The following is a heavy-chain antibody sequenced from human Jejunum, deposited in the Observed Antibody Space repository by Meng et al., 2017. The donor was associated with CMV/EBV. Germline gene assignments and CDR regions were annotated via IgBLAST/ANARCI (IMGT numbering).Heavy chain of an antibody. V-gene: IGHV3-23*01. CDR1: GVTVSRYA. D-gene: IGHD6-13*01. CDR2: MRGSGGST. J-gene: IGHJ4*02. CDR3: AKLGIAAAGTVDY. Sequence: AGVTVSRYAMSWVRQAPGKGLEGVSAMRGSGGSTYDADSVKGRFTISRDNSKNTLYLQMNSLRAEDTAVYYCAKLGIAAAGTVDYWGQGTLVTVSS.